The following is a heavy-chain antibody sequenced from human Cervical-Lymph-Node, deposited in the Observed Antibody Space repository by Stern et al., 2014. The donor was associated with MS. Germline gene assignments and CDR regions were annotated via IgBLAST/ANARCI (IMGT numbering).Heavy chain of an antibody. CDR3: ARGGTISGVAIRSYGLDV. D-gene: IGHD3-3*01. V-gene: IGHV1-69*01. J-gene: IGHJ6*02. CDR2: IIHIFGTG. Sequence: QVQLVQSGGEVKQPGSSVKVSCTASGGPFSSYDINWVRQAPGQGLELMGHIIHIFGTGDNAQKFEGRVTITTDESTSTVNMELSSLRSEDTAVYYGARGGTISGVAIRSYGLDVWGQGTTVTVSS. CDR1: GGPFSSYD.